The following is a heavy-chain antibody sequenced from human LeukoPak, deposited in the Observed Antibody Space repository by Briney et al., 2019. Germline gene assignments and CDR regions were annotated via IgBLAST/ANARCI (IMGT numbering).Heavy chain of an antibody. V-gene: IGHV3-21*01. CDR2: ISSSSSSYI. D-gene: IGHD6-13*01. CDR1: GFTFSSYS. J-gene: IGHJ4*02. Sequence: GGSLRLSCAASGFTFSSYSMNWVRQAPGKGLEWVSSISSSSSSYIYYADSVKGRFTISRDNAKNSLYLQMNSLRAEDTAVYYCAREVPAAAGTLDYWGQGTLVTVSS. CDR3: AREVPAAAGTLDY.